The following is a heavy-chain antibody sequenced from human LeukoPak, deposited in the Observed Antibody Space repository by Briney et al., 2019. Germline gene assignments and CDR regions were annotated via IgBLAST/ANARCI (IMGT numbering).Heavy chain of an antibody. CDR2: ISGDGETT. D-gene: IGHD3/OR15-3a*01. CDR3: GKGTRSDSFYSWSDP. Sequence: GGSLRLSCTASGINLDDFAMYWVRQPPGRGLEWVSLISGDGETTHYAGSVQGRFSISGDKRKNSVYLQMNWLRSEDTAFYYCGKGTRSDSFYSWSDPWGQGTLVTVSS. V-gene: IGHV3-43*02. J-gene: IGHJ5*02. CDR1: GINLDDFA.